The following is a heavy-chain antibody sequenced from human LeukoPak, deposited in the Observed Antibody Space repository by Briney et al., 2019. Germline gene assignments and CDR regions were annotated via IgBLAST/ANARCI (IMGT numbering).Heavy chain of an antibody. J-gene: IGHJ4*02. CDR2: IRYDGSNK. CDR1: GFTFSSYG. D-gene: IGHD6-13*01. V-gene: IGHV3-30*02. Sequence: PGGSLRLSCAASGFTFSSYGMHWVRQAPGKGLEWVAFIRYDGSNKYYADSVKGRFTISRDDSKNTLYLQMNSLRAEDTAVYYCAKDAGAAAQTRHSLGYWGQGTLVTVSS. CDR3: AKDAGAAAQTRHSLGY.